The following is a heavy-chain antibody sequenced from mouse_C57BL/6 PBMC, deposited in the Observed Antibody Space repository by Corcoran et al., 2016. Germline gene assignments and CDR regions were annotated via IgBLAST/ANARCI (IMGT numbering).Heavy chain of an antibody. J-gene: IGHJ2*01. D-gene: IGHD2-1*01. CDR3: ARRYYGNSYYFDY. CDR2: INTYSGVP. Sequence: QIQLVQSGPELKKPGETVKISCKASGYTFTTHGMSWVKQAPGKGLKWMGWINTYSGVPTYADDFKGRFAFSLETSASTAYLQINNLKNEDTATYFCARRYYGNSYYFDYWGQGTTLTVSS. CDR1: GYTFTTHG. V-gene: IGHV9-3*01.